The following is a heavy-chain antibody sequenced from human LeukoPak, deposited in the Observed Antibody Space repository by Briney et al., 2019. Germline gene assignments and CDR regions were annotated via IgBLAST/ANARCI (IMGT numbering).Heavy chain of an antibody. CDR3: AREDYDSSGYYYAL. D-gene: IGHD3-22*01. V-gene: IGHV1-18*01. J-gene: IGHJ4*02. CDR2: ISAYNGNT. CDR1: GYTFTSYG. Sequence: AASVKVSCKASGYTFTSYGISWVRQAPGQGLEWMGWISAYNGNTNYAQKLQGRVTMTTDTSTSTAYMELRSLRSDDTAVYYCAREDYDSSGYYYALWGQGTLVTVSS.